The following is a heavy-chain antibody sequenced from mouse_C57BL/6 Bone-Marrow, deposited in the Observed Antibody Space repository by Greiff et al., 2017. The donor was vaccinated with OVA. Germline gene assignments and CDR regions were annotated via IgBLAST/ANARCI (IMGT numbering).Heavy chain of an antibody. J-gene: IGHJ3*01. CDR1: GYSITSGYS. CDR2: IRYDGST. CDR3: ARYYPFAY. V-gene: IGHV3-6*01. Sequence: EVQLQESGPGLVKPSQSLSLTCSVTGYSITSGYSWNWIRQFPGNKLEWMGYIRYDGSTNYNPSLKNRISITRDTSKNQFFLKLNSVTTEDTATYYCARYYPFAYWGQGTLVTVSA. D-gene: IGHD1-1*01.